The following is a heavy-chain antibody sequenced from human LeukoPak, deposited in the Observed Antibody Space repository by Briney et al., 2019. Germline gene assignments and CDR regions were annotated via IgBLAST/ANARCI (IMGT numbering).Heavy chain of an antibody. Sequence: SETLSLTCTVSGGSISSYYWSWIRQPPGKGLEWIGYIYYSGSTNYNPSLKSRVTISVDTSKNQFPLKLSSVTAADTAVYYCARGDSDYYYYGMDVWGQGTTVTVSS. D-gene: IGHD3/OR15-3a*01. CDR2: IYYSGST. CDR3: ARGDSDYYYYGMDV. CDR1: GGSISSYY. V-gene: IGHV4-59*01. J-gene: IGHJ6*02.